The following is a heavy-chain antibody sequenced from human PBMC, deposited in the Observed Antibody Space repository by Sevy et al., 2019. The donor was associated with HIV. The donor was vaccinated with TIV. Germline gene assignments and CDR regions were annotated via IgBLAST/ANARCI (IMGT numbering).Heavy chain of an antibody. CDR3: TRWKAAQSIFDY. CDR1: GFTFGDYC. V-gene: IGHV3-49*04. J-gene: IGHJ4*02. D-gene: IGHD6-13*01. Sequence: GGSLRLSCTASGFTFGDYCMSWVRQAPGKGLEWVAFLKSDVYGGTVDHAASVRGRFVISRDDSKTIAYLQMNDLKTEVTGVYYCTRWKAAQSIFDYWGQGALVTVS. CDR2: LKSDVYGGTV.